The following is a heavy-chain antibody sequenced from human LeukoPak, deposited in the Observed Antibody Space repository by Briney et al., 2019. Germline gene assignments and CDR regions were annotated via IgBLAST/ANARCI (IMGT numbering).Heavy chain of an antibody. CDR3: ARDTGDAGTGFDY. V-gene: IGHV4-39*07. CDR2: IYYSGST. J-gene: IGHJ4*02. Sequence: YPSETLSLTCTVSGGSISSSSYYWGWIHQPPGKGLEWIGSIYYSGSTYYNPSLKSRVTISVDTSKNQFSLKLSSVTAADTAVYYCARDTGDAGTGFDYWGQGTLVTVSS. D-gene: IGHD3-10*01. CDR1: GGSISSSSYY.